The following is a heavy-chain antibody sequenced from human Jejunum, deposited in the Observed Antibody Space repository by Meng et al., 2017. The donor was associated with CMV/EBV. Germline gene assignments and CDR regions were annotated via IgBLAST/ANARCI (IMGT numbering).Heavy chain of an antibody. D-gene: IGHD7-27*01. Sequence: ACVASGFTFSEFWRSWVRQTPGRGPEWVANIKEDGSDISYVDSVRGRFTISRDNAKNSLYLQMNSLTAEDTALYYCMRAHPLGTWGQGTLVTVSS. CDR1: GFTFSEFW. V-gene: IGHV3-7*04. CDR2: IKEDGSDI. CDR3: MRAHPLGT. J-gene: IGHJ4*02.